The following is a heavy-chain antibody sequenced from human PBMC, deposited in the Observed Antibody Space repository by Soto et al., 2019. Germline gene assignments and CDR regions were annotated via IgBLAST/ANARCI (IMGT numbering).Heavy chain of an antibody. J-gene: IGHJ6*02. CDR1: GFNFSTYA. CDR2: ISSSSSTI. CDR3: AFGEESRYYYYGMDV. Sequence: GGSLRLSSAASGFNFSTYAMNWVRQEPGKGLEWVSYISSSSSTIYYADSVKGRFTISRDNAKNSLYLQMNSLRAEDTAVYYCAFGEESRYYYYGMDVWGQGTTVTVSS. D-gene: IGHD3-10*01. V-gene: IGHV3-48*01.